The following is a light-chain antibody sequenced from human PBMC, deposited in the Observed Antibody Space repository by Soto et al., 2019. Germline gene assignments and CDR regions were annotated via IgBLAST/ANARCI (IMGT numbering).Light chain of an antibody. CDR3: SSYAPSDVV. J-gene: IGLJ2*01. CDR2: DVN. V-gene: IGLV2-8*01. Sequence: QSALTQPPSASGSPGQSVTISCTGTPSDVGGSNSVSWYQQHPGKAPNLMIYDVNKRPSGVPDRFSGSKSGNTASLTVSGLQAAHEAYYFCSSYAPSDVVFGGGTKLTVL. CDR1: PSDVGGSNS.